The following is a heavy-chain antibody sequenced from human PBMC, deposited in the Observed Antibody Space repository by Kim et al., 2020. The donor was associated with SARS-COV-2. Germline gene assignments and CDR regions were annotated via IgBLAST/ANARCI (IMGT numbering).Heavy chain of an antibody. J-gene: IGHJ3*02. CDR2: ISSSSSYI. V-gene: IGHV3-21*04. Sequence: GGSLRLSCAASGFTFSSYSMNWVRQAPGKGLEWVSSISSSSSYIYYADSVKGRFTISRDNAKNSLYLQMNSLRAEDTAVYYCAREVGCGSTSCHDNAFDIWGQGTMVTVSS. CDR1: GFTFSSYS. CDR3: AREVGCGSTSCHDNAFDI. D-gene: IGHD2-2*01.